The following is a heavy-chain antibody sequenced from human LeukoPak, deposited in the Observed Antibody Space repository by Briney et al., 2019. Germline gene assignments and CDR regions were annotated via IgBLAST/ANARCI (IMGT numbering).Heavy chain of an antibody. Sequence: ASVKVSCKASGYTFTGYYMHWVRQAPGQGLEWMGWINPNSGGTNYAQKFQGRVTMTRDTSISTAYMELSRLRSDDTAVYYCARGAVDSSSSRFDYWGQGTLVTVSS. J-gene: IGHJ4*02. D-gene: IGHD6-6*01. V-gene: IGHV1-2*02. CDR1: GYTFTGYY. CDR3: ARGAVDSSSSRFDY. CDR2: INPNSGGT.